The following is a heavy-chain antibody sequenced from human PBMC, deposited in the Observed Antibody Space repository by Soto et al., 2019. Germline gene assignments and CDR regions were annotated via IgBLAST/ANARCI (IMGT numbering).Heavy chain of an antibody. J-gene: IGHJ6*02. D-gene: IGHD6-13*01. Sequence: ASVKVSCKASGYTFTGYYMHWVRQAPGQGLGWMGWINPNSGGTNYAQKFQGRVTMTRDTSISTAYMELSRLRSDDTAVYYCAKSRVAAAGATGYYYYYGMDVWGQGTTVTVSS. CDR2: INPNSGGT. CDR3: AKSRVAAAGATGYYYYYGMDV. V-gene: IGHV1-2*02. CDR1: GYTFTGYY.